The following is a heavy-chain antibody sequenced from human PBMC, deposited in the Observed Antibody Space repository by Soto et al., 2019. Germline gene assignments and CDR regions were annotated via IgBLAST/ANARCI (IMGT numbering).Heavy chain of an antibody. CDR3: ARDHRTLYSSSSQYFDY. Sequence: PGGSLRLSCAASGFTLSSYWMSWVRQAPGKGLEWVANIKQDGSEKYYVDSVKGRFTISRDNAKNSLYLQMNSLRAEDTAVYYCARDHRTLYSSSSQYFDYWGQGTLVTVSS. CDR1: GFTLSSYW. CDR2: IKQDGSEK. V-gene: IGHV3-7*03. D-gene: IGHD6-6*01. J-gene: IGHJ4*02.